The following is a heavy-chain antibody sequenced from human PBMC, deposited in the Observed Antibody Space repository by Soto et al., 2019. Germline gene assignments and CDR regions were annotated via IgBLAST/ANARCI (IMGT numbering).Heavy chain of an antibody. CDR3: ARATYGSGSSYLMDV. V-gene: IGHV4-4*02. D-gene: IGHD3-10*01. CDR2: SYHSVST. J-gene: IGHJ6*03. CDR1: SDSISSSNW. Sequence: QVQLQESGPGLVKPSGTLSLTCAVSSDSISSSNWWSWVRQPPGKGLEWIGESYHSVSTNYNPSLKTRVTILVDKSKNQFSLELTSVTVADTAVYYCARATYGSGSSYLMDVWGKGTTVTVSS.